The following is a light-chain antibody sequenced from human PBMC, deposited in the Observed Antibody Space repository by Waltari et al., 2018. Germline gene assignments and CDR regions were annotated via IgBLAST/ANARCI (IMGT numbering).Light chain of an antibody. Sequence: IVLTQSPGTLSLSPGDRATLSCRASKTVSTIALSWYQQKPGQAPRVLIYSTYNRATGIPDRFSGRGSGTDCTLTIIRLAPEDFAMYYCQQYDGIVVTFGGGTKVEI. CDR2: STY. CDR3: QQYDGIVVT. J-gene: IGKJ4*01. V-gene: IGKV3-20*01. CDR1: KTVSTIA.